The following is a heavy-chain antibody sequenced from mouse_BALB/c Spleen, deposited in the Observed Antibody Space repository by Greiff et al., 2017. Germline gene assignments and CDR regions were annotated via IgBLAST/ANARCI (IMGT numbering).Heavy chain of an antibody. CDR1: GYTFTSYW. D-gene: IGHD1-1*01. J-gene: IGHJ1*01. CDR3: ARRRRSLYFDV. V-gene: IGHV1S81*02. CDR2: INPSNGRT. Sequence: VQLQQPGAELVKPGASVKLSCKASGYTFTSYWMHWVKQRPGQGLEWIGEINPSNGRTNYNEKFKSKATLTVDKSSSTAYMQLSSLTSEDSAVYYCARRRRSLYFDVWGAGTTVTVSS.